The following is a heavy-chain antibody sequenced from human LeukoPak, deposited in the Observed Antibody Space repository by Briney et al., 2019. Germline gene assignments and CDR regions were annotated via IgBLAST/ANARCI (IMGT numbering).Heavy chain of an antibody. CDR3: ARDGDCGSGSYYQRGDNWFDP. CDR2: IHIYRGNT. V-gene: IGHV1-18*01. CDR1: GYSSTNYG. Sequence: ASVKVSCKASGYSSTNYGISWVRQAPGQGLEWMGWIHIYRGNTNYAQKFQGRVTMTTDTSTSTAYMELSRLRSDDTAVYYCARDGDCGSGSYYQRGDNWFDPWGQGTLVTVSS. D-gene: IGHD3-10*01. J-gene: IGHJ5*02.